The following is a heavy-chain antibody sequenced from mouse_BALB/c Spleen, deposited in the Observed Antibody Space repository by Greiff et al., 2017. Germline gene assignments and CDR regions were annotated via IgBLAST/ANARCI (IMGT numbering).Heavy chain of an antibody. V-gene: IGHV14-3*02. J-gene: IGHJ2*01. CDR3: ARSALYYGSSYGY. CDR2: IDPANGNT. Sequence: EVKLMESGAELVKPGASVKLSCTASGFNIKDTYMHWVKQRPEQGLEWIGRIDPANGNTKYDPKFQGKATITADTSSNTAYLQLSSLTSEDTAVYYCARSALYYGSSYGYWGQGTTLTVSS. CDR1: GFNIKDTY. D-gene: IGHD1-1*01.